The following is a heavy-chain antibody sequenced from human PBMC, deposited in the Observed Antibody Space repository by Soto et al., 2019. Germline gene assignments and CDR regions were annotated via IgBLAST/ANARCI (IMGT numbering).Heavy chain of an antibody. CDR1: GFTFSNYT. D-gene: IGHD2-2*01. CDR2: ISSSSSTI. V-gene: IGHV3-48*01. CDR3: AREIVVARGASYFDY. Sequence: GGSLRLSCAASGFTFSNYTMNWVRQAPGKGLEWVSYISSSSSTIYYADSVKGRFTISRDNAKNSLYLQMNSLRAEDTAVYYCAREIVVARGASYFDYWGPGTLVTVSS. J-gene: IGHJ4*02.